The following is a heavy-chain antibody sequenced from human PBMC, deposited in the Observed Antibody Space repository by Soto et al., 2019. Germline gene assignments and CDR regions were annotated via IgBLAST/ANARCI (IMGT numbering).Heavy chain of an antibody. CDR2: INHSGST. V-gene: IGHV4-34*01. J-gene: IGHJ4*02. CDR3: ARGRNRGYSGYDQDY. CDR1: GGSFSGYY. D-gene: IGHD5-12*01. Sequence: SETLSLTCAVYGGSFSGYYWSWIRQPPGKGLEWIGEINHSGSTNYNPSLKSRVTISVDTSKNQFSLKLSSVTAADTAVYYYARGRNRGYSGYDQDYWGQGTLITVS.